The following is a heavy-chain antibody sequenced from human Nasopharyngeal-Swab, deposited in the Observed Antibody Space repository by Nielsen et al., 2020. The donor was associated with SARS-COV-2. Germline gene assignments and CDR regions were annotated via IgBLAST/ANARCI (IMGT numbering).Heavy chain of an antibody. CDR2: IKQDGSEK. CDR1: GFTFSSYA. J-gene: IGHJ5*02. V-gene: IGHV3-7*03. D-gene: IGHD6-19*01. Sequence: GGSLRLSCAASGFTFSSYAMSWVRQAPGKGLEWVAKIKQDGSEKYYVDSVKGRFTISRDNAKNSLYLQLNSLRAEDTAMYYCAKYTSGWGWFDPWGLGTLVTVSS. CDR3: AKYTSGWGWFDP.